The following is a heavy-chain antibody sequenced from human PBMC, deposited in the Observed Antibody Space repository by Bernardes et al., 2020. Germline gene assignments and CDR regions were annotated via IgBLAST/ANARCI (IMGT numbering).Heavy chain of an antibody. Sequence: SLSLPCTVSCGSVTSGSYYWSWIRQPPGKGLEWIGYIYYSGSTNYNPSLKSRVTISVDTSKNQFSLKLSSVTAADTAVYYCARHYGDHGRFDYWGQGTLVTVSS. CDR2: IYYSGST. J-gene: IGHJ4*02. V-gene: IGHV4-61*01. D-gene: IGHD4-17*01. CDR1: CGSVTSGSYY. CDR3: ARHYGDHGRFDY.